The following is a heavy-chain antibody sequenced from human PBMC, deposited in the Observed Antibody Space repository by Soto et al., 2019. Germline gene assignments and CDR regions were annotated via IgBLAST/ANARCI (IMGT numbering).Heavy chain of an antibody. D-gene: IGHD6-6*01. J-gene: IGHJ4*02. CDR2: IYYSGST. Sequence: SETLSLTCTVSGGSISSGGYYWSWIRQHPGKGLEWIGYIYYSGSTYYNPSLKSRVTISVDTSKNQFSLKLSSVTAADTAVYYCARTYSSSDKRIDYWGQGTLVTVSS. V-gene: IGHV4-31*03. CDR3: ARTYSSSDKRIDY. CDR1: GGSISSGGYY.